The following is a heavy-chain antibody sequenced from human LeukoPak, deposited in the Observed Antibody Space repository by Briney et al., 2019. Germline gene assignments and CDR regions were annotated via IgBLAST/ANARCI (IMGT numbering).Heavy chain of an antibody. CDR2: INPSGGST. CDR3: ARSIVSSGPYYYYMDV. Sequence: ASVKVSCKASGYTFTSYYMHWVRQAPGQGLEWMGIINPSGGSTSYGQKFQGRVIMTRDTSTSTVYMELSSLRSEDTAVYFCARSIVSSGPYYYYMDVWGKGTTVTVSS. CDR1: GYTFTSYY. V-gene: IGHV1-46*01. J-gene: IGHJ6*03. D-gene: IGHD6-19*01.